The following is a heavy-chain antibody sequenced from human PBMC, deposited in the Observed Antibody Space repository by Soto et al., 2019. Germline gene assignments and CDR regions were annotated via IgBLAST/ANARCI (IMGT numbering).Heavy chain of an antibody. CDR1: GGFVSSGSYY. J-gene: IGHJ3*02. CDR2: MSHSGGT. V-gene: IGHV4-34*01. D-gene: IGHD1-1*01. CDR3: ARVERGTATTVVDAFDI. Sequence: QVQLQQWGAGLLKPSETLSLTCAVYGGFVSSGSYYWSWIRQPPGKGLEWIGEMSHSGGTHFNPSIKCRVTISVDTSKNQFSLKMSSVTAADTALYYCARVERGTATTVVDAFDIWGPGTMVTVSS.